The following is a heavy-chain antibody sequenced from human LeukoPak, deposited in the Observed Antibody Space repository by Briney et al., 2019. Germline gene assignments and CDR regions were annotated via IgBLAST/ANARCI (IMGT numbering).Heavy chain of an antibody. J-gene: IGHJ6*03. CDR2: IIPIFGTA. CDR1: GGTFSSYA. CDR3: ARDLEPTRGTQPGGYYYYMDV. V-gene: IGHV1-69*13. D-gene: IGHD3-16*01. Sequence: VASVKVSCKASGGTFSSYAISWVRQAPGQGLEWMGGIIPIFGTANYAQKFQGRVTITADESTSTVYMELSSLRSEDTAVYYCARDLEPTRGTQPGGYYYYMDVWGKGTTVTVSS.